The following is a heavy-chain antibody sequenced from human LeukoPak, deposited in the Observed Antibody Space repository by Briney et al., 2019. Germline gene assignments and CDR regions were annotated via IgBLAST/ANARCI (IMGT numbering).Heavy chain of an antibody. CDR3: ARGYGDVDAFDI. CDR1: GVSISSASYY. D-gene: IGHD4-17*01. CDR2: IHTSGNT. V-gene: IGHV4-61*02. Sequence: SETLSLTCTVSGVSISSASYYWSWIRQPAGKVLEWIGRIHTSGNTNYNPSLKSRVTISIDTSKNQFSLKLSSVTAADTAVYYCARGYGDVDAFDIWGQGTMVTVSS. J-gene: IGHJ3*02.